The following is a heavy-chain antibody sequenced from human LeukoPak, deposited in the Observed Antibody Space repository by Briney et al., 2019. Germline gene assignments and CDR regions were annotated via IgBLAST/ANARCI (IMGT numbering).Heavy chain of an antibody. J-gene: IGHJ4*02. V-gene: IGHV4-34*01. CDR2: INHRGST. CDR3: ARDRGLYYYDSSGDSDY. Sequence: SETLSLTCAVYGGSFSGYYWSWIRQPPGKGLEWIGEINHRGSTNYNPSLKSRVTISVDTSKNQFSLKLSSVTAADTAVYYCARDRGLYYYDSSGDSDYWGQGTLVTVSS. CDR1: GGSFSGYY. D-gene: IGHD3-22*01.